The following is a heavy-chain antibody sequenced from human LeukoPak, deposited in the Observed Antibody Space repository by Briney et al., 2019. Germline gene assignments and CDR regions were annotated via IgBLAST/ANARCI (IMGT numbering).Heavy chain of an antibody. CDR2: TREDGSEK. D-gene: IGHD3-22*01. J-gene: IGHJ5*02. V-gene: IGHV3-7*01. Sequence: GGSLRLSCTASGFTFSTYWMSWVRQAPGKGLEWVANTREDGSEKYYVDSVKGRFTISRDSSRNTLYLQMTSLRAEDTAVYYCAKDRAGSHPYDTSGLTPSDHWGQGTLVTVSS. CDR1: GFTFSTYW. CDR3: AKDRAGSHPYDTSGLTPSDH.